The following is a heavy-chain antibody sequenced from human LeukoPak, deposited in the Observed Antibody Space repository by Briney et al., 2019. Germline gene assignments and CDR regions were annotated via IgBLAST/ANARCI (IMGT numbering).Heavy chain of an antibody. D-gene: IGHD3-3*01. CDR1: GGSFSGYY. Sequence: SETLSLTCAVYGGSFSGYYWSWIRQPPGKGLEWIGEINHSGSTNYNPSLKSRVTISVDTSKNQFSLKLSSVTAADTAVYYCARDPGVVPPNYDFWSGLDYWGQGTLVTVSS. J-gene: IGHJ4*02. V-gene: IGHV4-34*01. CDR2: INHSGST. CDR3: ARDPGVVPPNYDFWSGLDY.